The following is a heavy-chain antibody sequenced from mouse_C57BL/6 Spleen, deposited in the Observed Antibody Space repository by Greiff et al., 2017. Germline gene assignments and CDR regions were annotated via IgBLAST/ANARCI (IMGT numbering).Heavy chain of an antibody. CDR2: IWSDGST. CDR3: ARHEGGNAMDY. CDR1: GFSLTSYG. Sequence: VKLMESGPGLVAPSQSLSITCTVSGFSLTSYGVHWVRQPPGKGLEWLVVIWSDGSTTYNSARKSRLSISKDNSKSQVFIKMNSLQTDDTAMYYCARHEGGNAMDYWGQGTSVTVSS. D-gene: IGHD2-1*01. V-gene: IGHV2-6-1*01. J-gene: IGHJ4*01.